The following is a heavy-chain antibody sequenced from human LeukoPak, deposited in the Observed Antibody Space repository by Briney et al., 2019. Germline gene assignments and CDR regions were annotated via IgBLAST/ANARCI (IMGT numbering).Heavy chain of an antibody. Sequence: ASVKVSCKASGYTFTGYYMHWVRQAPGQGLEWMGWINPNSGGTNYAQKFQGRVTMTRDTSTSTVYMELSSLRSEDTAVYYCARVGDIVVVPAAMDYWGQGTLVTVSS. CDR3: ARVGDIVVVPAAMDY. CDR1: GYTFTGYY. CDR2: INPNSGGT. D-gene: IGHD2-2*01. V-gene: IGHV1-2*02. J-gene: IGHJ4*02.